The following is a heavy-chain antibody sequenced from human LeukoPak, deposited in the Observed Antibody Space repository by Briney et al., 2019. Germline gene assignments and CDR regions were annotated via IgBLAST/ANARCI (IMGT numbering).Heavy chain of an antibody. V-gene: IGHV3-53*05. Sequence: GGSLRLSCAASGFTVSSNYMSWVRQAPGKGLEWVSVIYSGGSTYYADSVKGRFTISRDNSKNTLYLQMNSLRAEDTAVYYCARAVTRPYNWFDPWGQGTLVTVSS. CDR2: IYSGGST. J-gene: IGHJ5*02. CDR3: ARAVTRPYNWFDP. D-gene: IGHD4-17*01. CDR1: GFTVSSNY.